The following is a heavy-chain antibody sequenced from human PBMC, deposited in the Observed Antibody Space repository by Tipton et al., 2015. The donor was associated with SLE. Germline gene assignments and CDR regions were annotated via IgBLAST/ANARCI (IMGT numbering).Heavy chain of an antibody. V-gene: IGHV4-4*08. CDR2: IYTSGGT. J-gene: IGHJ3*02. CDR3: AREAATVNHDAFDI. CDR1: GGSISSYY. Sequence: TLSLTCTVSGGSISSYYWSWIRQPPGKGLEWIGYIYTSGGTNYNPSLKSRVTISVDTSKNQFSLKLSSVTAADTAVYYCAREAATVNHDAFDIWGQGTMVTVSS. D-gene: IGHD4-17*01.